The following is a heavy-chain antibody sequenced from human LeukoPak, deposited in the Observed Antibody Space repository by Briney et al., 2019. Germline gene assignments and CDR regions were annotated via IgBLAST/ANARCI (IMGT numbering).Heavy chain of an antibody. CDR2: IYYSGST. D-gene: IGHD2-2*01. V-gene: IGHV4-39*07. J-gene: IGHJ6*03. CDR3: ARDSSRGEDYMDV. CDR1: GGSISSSSYY. Sequence: PSETLSLTCTVSGGSISSSSYYWGWIRQPPGKRLEWIGSIYYSGSTYYNPSLKSRVTISVDTSKNQFSLKLSSVTAADTAVYYCARDSSRGEDYMDVWGKGTTVTVSS.